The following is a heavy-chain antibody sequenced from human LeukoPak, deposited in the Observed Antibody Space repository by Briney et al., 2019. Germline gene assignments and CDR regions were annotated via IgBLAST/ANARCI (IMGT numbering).Heavy chain of an antibody. J-gene: IGHJ4*02. CDR2: IKYDGDEE. CDR1: GFIFSGYW. D-gene: IGHD6-13*01. CDR3: KSGGAAPGSFDN. Sequence: PGGSLRLSCVASGFIFSGYWMSWMRQAPGKGLEWVANIKYDGDEEYYVDSVKGRFTISRDNAKNSLYLQLNSLRVEDTAVYYCKSGGAAPGSFDNWGQGTLVTVSP. V-gene: IGHV3-7*01.